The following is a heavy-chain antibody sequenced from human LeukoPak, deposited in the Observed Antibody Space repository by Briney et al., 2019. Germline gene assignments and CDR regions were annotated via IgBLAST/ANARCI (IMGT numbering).Heavy chain of an antibody. CDR2: IYYSGST. D-gene: IGHD3-22*01. J-gene: IGHJ5*02. CDR1: GGSISSGGYY. CDR3: ARQQDSSDPYWFDP. Sequence: SETLSLTCTVSGGSISSGGYYWSWIRQHPGKGLEWIGYIYYSGSTYYNPSLKSRVTISVDTSKNQFSLKLSSVTAADTAVYYCARQQDSSDPYWFDPWGQGTLVTVSS. V-gene: IGHV4-31*03.